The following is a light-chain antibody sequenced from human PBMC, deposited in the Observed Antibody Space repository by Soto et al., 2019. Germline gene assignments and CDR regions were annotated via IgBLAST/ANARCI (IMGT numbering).Light chain of an antibody. V-gene: IGKV3D-15*01. J-gene: IGKJ4*01. Sequence: EIVMTQSPATLSVSPGERATLSCRASQSVDINLAWYQQKPGQAPRLLIFGASTRATGIPARFSGSGSGTDFTLTISSLQSEDFGVYFCQQYDKGPLTFGGGTKVEIK. CDR3: QQYDKGPLT. CDR1: QSVDIN. CDR2: GAS.